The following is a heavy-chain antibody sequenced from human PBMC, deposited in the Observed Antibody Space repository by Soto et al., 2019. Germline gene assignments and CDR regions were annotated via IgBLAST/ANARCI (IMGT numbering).Heavy chain of an antibody. CDR3: ARDSTSHDAFHI. CDR2: IIPILGIA. Sequence: QVRLVQSGAEVKKPGSSVKVSCKASGGTFSSYTISWVRQAPGQGLEWMGRIIPILGIANYAQKYQGRVTITADNSTSTAYMDVSSLRSEATAVYYCARDSTSHDAFHIWGQGTMVTVSS. CDR1: GGTFSSYT. D-gene: IGHD2-21*01. V-gene: IGHV1-69*02. J-gene: IGHJ3*02.